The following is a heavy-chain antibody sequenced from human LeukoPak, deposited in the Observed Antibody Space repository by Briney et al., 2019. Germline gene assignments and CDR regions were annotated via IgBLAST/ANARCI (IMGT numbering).Heavy chain of an antibody. V-gene: IGHV4-59*01. J-gene: IGHJ5*02. CDR2: IYYSGST. CDR1: GGSISSYY. D-gene: IGHD6-13*01. CDR3: ARGADSIAAAGSVWFDP. Sequence: SETLSLTCTVSGGSISSYYWSWIRQPPGKGLEWIGYIYYSGSTNYNPSLKSRVTISVDTSKNQFSLKLSSVTAADTAVYYCARGADSIAAAGSVWFDPWGQGTLVTVSS.